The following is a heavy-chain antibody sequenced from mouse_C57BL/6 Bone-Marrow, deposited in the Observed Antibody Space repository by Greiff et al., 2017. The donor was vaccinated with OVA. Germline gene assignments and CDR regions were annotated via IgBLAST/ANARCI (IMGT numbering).Heavy chain of an antibody. CDR1: GFTFTDYY. D-gene: IGHD2-2*01. CDR3: ARCNYGYDVWYFDV. Sequence: EVQLVESGGGLVQPGGSLSLSCAASGFTFTDYYMSWVRQPPGKALEWLGFIRNKANGYTTEYSASVKGRFTISRDNSQSILYLQMNALRAEDSATYYCARCNYGYDVWYFDVWGTGTTVTVSS. CDR2: IRNKANGYTT. V-gene: IGHV7-3*01. J-gene: IGHJ1*03.